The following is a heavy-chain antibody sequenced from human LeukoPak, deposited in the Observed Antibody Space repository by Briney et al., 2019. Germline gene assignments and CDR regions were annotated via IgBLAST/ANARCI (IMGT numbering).Heavy chain of an antibody. J-gene: IGHJ5*02. D-gene: IGHD3-10*01. V-gene: IGHV6-1*01. CDR1: GDSVSSNSAA. Sequence: SQTLSLTCAISGDSVSSNSAAWNWIRQSPSRGLEWLGRTYYRSKWYNDYAVSVKSRITINPDTSKNQFSLQLNSVTPEDTAVYYCARGKFQTYYYGSGTRKYNWFDPWGQGTLVTVSS. CDR3: ARGKFQTYYYGSGTRKYNWFDP. CDR2: TYYRSKWYN.